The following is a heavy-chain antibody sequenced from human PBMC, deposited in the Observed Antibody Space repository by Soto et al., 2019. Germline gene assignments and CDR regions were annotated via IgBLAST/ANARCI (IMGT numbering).Heavy chain of an antibody. Sequence: QVQLVESGGGVVQPGRSLRLSCAVSGFIFKNYALNWVRQAPGKGLEWVVSITRDGYNKYYADSVKGRFTISRDNSKNTLSLQMTALRVEDSSVYYCTKSSGGSSSVGMDYWGPGTLVTVSS. D-gene: IGHD6-6*01. V-gene: IGHV3-30*04. CDR2: ITRDGYNK. J-gene: IGHJ4*02. CDR1: GFIFKNYA. CDR3: TKSSGGSSSVGMDY.